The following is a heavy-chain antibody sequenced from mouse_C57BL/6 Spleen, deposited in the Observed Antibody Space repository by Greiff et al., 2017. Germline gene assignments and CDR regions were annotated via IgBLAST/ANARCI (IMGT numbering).Heavy chain of an antibody. CDR2: VYPGDGDT. CDR3: ERGTVGY. J-gene: IGHJ2*01. V-gene: IGHV1-82*01. CDR1: GYAFSSSW. D-gene: IGHD1-1*01. Sequence: QVQLQQSGPELVKPGASAKISCKASGYAFSSSWMNWVKQRPGKGLEWIGRVYPGDGDTNYNGKFKGKATLPADKASSTAYMQLSSLTAGDSSVYFCERGTVGYWGQGTTLTVAS.